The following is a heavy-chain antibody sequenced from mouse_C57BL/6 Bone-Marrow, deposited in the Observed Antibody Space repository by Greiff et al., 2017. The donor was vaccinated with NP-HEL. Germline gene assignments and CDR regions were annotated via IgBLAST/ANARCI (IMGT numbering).Heavy chain of an antibody. CDR1: GYIFTSYW. CDR2: IDPSDSYT. Sequence: VKLQQPGAELVMPGASVKLSCKASGYIFTSYWMHWVKQRPGQGLEWIGEIDPSDSYTNYNQKFKGKSTLTVDKSSSTAYMQLSSLTSEDSAVYYCARDYYDYDWPYYFDYWGQGTTLTVSS. D-gene: IGHD2-4*01. J-gene: IGHJ2*01. V-gene: IGHV1-69*01. CDR3: ARDYYDYDWPYYFDY.